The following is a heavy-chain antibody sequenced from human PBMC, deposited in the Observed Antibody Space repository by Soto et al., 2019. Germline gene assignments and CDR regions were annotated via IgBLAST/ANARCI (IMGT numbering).Heavy chain of an antibody. CDR1: GYTFTSYD. CDR3: ARAGVGGMDV. J-gene: IGHJ6*01. Sequence: QVQLVQSGAEVKKPGASVKVSCKASGYTFTSYDINWVRQATGQGLERMGWMNPNSGNTGYAQKIQGRAATQSNTSRSTAHMELSSLSSETTAVYYGARAGVGGMDVWCPGAGVSVPS. D-gene: IGHD3-10*01. V-gene: IGHV1-8*01. CDR2: MNPNSGNT.